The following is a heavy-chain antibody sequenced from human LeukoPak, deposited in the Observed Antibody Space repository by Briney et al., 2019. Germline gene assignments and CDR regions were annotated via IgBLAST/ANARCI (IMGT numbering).Heavy chain of an antibody. J-gene: IGHJ5*02. Sequence: GGSLRLSCAASGFTFDDYGMNWVRQAPGKGLEWVSGITWSGGSTGYTDSVKGRFTISRDNAKNSLYLQVNSLRAEDTALYYCARDLLRFGELWANWFDPWGQGTLVTVSS. CDR3: ARDLLRFGELWANWFDP. CDR2: ITWSGGST. CDR1: GFTFDDYG. V-gene: IGHV3-20*04. D-gene: IGHD3-10*01.